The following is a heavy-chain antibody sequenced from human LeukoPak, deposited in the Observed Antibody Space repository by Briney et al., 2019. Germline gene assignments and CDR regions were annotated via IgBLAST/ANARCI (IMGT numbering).Heavy chain of an antibody. CDR2: IYYSGST. J-gene: IGHJ4*02. CDR3: ASREGVRVGYFDY. CDR1: GGSISSGVYY. D-gene: IGHD3-10*01. V-gene: IGHV4-31*03. Sequence: SETLSLTCTVSGGSISSGVYYWSWIRQHPGKGLEWIGYIYYSGSTYYNPSLKSRVTISVDTSKNQFSLKLSSATAADTAVYYCASREGVRVGYFDYWGQGTLVTGSS.